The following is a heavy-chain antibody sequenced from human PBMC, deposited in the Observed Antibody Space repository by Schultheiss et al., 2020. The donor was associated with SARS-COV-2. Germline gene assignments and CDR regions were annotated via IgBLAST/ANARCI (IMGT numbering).Heavy chain of an antibody. CDR3: ARDPAMVFLFDY. J-gene: IGHJ4*02. CDR2: IWYDGSNK. Sequence: GGSLRLSCAASGFTFSSYGMHWVRQAPGKGLEWVAVIWYDGSNKYYADSVKGRFTISRDNSKNTLYLQMNSLRAEDTAVYYCARDPAMVFLFDYWGQGTLVTVSS. D-gene: IGHD5-18*01. CDR1: GFTFSSYG. V-gene: IGHV3-33*01.